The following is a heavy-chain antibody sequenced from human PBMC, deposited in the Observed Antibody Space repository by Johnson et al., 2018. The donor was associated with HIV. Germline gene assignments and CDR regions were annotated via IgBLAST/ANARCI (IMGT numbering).Heavy chain of an antibody. CDR1: GFTFRDYY. J-gene: IGHJ3*02. CDR3: AKDTSSSWSLDAFDI. Sequence: QVQLVESGGGLVKPGGFLRLSCAASGFTFRDYYMIWIRQAPGRGLEWVSYISSSGTAKYYADSVKGRFTISRDNSKNTLYLQMNSLRAEDTAVYYCAKDTSSSWSLDAFDIWGQGTMVTVSS. D-gene: IGHD6-13*01. CDR2: ISSSGTAK. V-gene: IGHV3-11*01.